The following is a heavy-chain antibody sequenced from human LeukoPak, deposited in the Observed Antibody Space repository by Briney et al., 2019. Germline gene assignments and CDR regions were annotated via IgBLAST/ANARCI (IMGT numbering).Heavy chain of an antibody. J-gene: IGHJ3*02. CDR1: GFTVSSNY. V-gene: IGHV3-66*01. CDR2: IYSGGST. CDR3: ATDPSIAARRSPGGAFDI. D-gene: IGHD6-6*01. Sequence: PGGSLRLSCAPSGFTVSSNYMSWVRQAPGKGLEWVSVIYSGGSTYYADSVKGRFTISRDNSKNTLYLQMNSLRAEDTAGYYCATDPSIAARRSPGGAFDIWGQGTMVTVSS.